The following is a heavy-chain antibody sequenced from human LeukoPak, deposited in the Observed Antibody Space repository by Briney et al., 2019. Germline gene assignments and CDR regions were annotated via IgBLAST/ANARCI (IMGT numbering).Heavy chain of an antibody. CDR1: GGSISSSSYY. Sequence: PSETLSLTCTVSGGSISSSSYYWGWIRQPPGKGLEWIGSIYYSGSTYYNPSLKSRVTISVDTSKNQFSLKLSSVTAADTTVYYCAKQEFRAGFDYWGQGTLVTVSS. V-gene: IGHV4-39*01. D-gene: IGHD6-13*01. J-gene: IGHJ4*02. CDR2: IYYSGST. CDR3: AKQEFRAGFDY.